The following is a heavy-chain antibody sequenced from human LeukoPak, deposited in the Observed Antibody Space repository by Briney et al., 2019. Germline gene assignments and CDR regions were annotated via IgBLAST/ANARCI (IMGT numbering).Heavy chain of an antibody. CDR1: GFTFSSYS. D-gene: IGHD1-26*01. CDR2: ISGSGAST. CDR3: AKGPYSESYSDY. V-gene: IGHV3-23*01. Sequence: PGGSLRLSCAASGFTFSSYSMNWVRQAPGKGLEWVSTISGSGASTYYADSVKGRFTISRDNSKNTLYLQMNSLRAEDTAIYYCAKGPYSESYSDYWGQGTLVTVSS. J-gene: IGHJ4*02.